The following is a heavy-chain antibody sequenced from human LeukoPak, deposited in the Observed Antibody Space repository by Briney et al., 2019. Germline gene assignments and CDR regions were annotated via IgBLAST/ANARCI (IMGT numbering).Heavy chain of an antibody. CDR3: ARLHYGGNYGYYYYCMDV. V-gene: IGHV4-39*01. D-gene: IGHD4-23*01. CDR2: IYYTGST. J-gene: IGHJ6*03. Sequence: SSETLLTCTVSGGSISSSSYYWGWIRQPPGKGLEWIGSIYYTGSTYYNPSLKSRVTISVDTSKNQFSLKLSSVTAADTAVYYCARLHYGGNYGYYYYCMDVWGKGTTVTISS. CDR1: GGSISSSSYY.